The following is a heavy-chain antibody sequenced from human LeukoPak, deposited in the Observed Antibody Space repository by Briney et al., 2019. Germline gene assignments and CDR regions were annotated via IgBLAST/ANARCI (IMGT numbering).Heavy chain of an antibody. Sequence: SETLSLTCTVSGGSVSSGSYYWSWVRQPPGKGLEWIGYIYYSGSTNYNPSLKSRVTISVDTSKNQFSLKLSSVTAADTAVYYCARGRGNWNYVFLSWFDPWGQGTLVTVSS. D-gene: IGHD1-7*01. V-gene: IGHV4-61*01. CDR3: ARGRGNWNYVFLSWFDP. J-gene: IGHJ5*02. CDR2: IYYSGST. CDR1: GGSVSSGSYY.